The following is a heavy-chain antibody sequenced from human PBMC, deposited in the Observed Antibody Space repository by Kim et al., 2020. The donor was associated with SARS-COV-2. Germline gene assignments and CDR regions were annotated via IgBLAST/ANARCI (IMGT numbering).Heavy chain of an antibody. J-gene: IGHJ6*02. Sequence: SVNVSCKASGCTFSSYAINWVRQAPGQGLEWMGGIIPIFGTANYAQKFQGRVTITADESTSTAYMELSSLRSEDTAVYYCARGGWRYDRSYSYNGMDVWGQGTTVTVSS. V-gene: IGHV1-69*13. D-gene: IGHD6-19*01. CDR3: ARGGWRYDRSYSYNGMDV. CDR2: IIPIFGTA. CDR1: GCTFSSYA.